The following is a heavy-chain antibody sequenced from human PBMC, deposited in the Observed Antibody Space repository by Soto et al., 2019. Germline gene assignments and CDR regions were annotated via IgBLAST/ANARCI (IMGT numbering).Heavy chain of an antibody. V-gene: IGHV5-10-1*01. CDR2: IDPSDSYT. D-gene: IGHD3-10*01. Sequence: GESLKISCNGSGYSFTSYWISWVRQMPGKGLEWMGRIDPSDSYTNYSPSFQGHVTISADKSISTAYLQWSSLKASDTAMYYCAYYYGPGSQTGYYYGMDVWGQGTKVTVYS. CDR3: AYYYGPGSQTGYYYGMDV. J-gene: IGHJ6*02. CDR1: GYSFTSYW.